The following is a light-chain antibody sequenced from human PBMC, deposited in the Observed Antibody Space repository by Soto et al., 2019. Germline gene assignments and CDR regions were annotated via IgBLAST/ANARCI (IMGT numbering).Light chain of an antibody. CDR1: QTVSRN. V-gene: IGKV3-15*01. Sequence: EIVMTQSPATLSVSPGERATLSCRASQTVSRNLAWYQQKPGQAPRLLIYGASARATGIPARFSGSGSGTEFTLTISSLQSEDFAVYYCQQYNNWPPVFGQGTKLEIK. CDR2: GAS. J-gene: IGKJ2*01. CDR3: QQYNNWPPV.